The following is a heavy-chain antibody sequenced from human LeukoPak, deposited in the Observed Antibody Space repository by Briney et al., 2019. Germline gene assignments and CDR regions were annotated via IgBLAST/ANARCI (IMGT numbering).Heavy chain of an antibody. J-gene: IGHJ4*02. V-gene: IGHV4-59*01. Sequence: SETLSLTCTASGGSISSYYWSWIRQPPGKGLEWIGYIYYSGRNNYNPSLKSRVTISVDTSKNQFSLKLSSVTAADTAVYYCARSNSGSYWYYFDYWGQGTLVTVSS. CDR1: GGSISSYY. CDR3: ARSNSGSYWYYFDY. D-gene: IGHD1-26*01. CDR2: IYYSGRN.